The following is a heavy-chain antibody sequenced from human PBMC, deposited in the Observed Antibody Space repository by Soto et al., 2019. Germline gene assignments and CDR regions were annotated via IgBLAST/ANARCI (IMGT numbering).Heavy chain of an antibody. CDR1: GFTFSSYA. CDR3: AKGSGEFQALPAAMYYYYMDV. V-gene: IGHV3-23*01. Sequence: GGSLRLSCAASGFTFSSYAMSWVRQAPGKGLEWVSAISGSGGSTYYADSVKGRFTISRDNSKNTLYLQMNSLRAEDTAVYYCAKGSGEFQALPAAMYYYYMDVWGKGTTVTVSS. D-gene: IGHD2-2*01. CDR2: ISGSGGST. J-gene: IGHJ6*03.